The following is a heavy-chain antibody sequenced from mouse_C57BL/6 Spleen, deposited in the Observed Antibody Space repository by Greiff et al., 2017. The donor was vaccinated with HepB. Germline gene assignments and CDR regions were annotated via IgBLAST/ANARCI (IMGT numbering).Heavy chain of an antibody. CDR3: ARHNWAAAMDY. V-gene: IGHV5-9*01. J-gene: IGHJ4*01. D-gene: IGHD4-1*01. CDR1: GFTFSSYT. Sequence: EVHLVESGGGLVKPGGSLKLSCAASGFTFSSYTMSWVRQTPEKRLEWVATISGGGGNTYYPDSVKGRFTISRDNAKNTLYLQMSSLRSEDTALYYCARHNWAAAMDYWGQGTSVTVSS. CDR2: ISGGGGNT.